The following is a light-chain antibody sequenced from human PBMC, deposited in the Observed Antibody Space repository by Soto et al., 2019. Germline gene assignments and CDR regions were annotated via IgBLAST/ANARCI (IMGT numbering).Light chain of an antibody. CDR2: DAS. Sequence: DILMTQSPASLSVSLGEGATISCRASQSVSDTLAWYQQKPGQAPRLLIYDASTRATGIPARFSGSGSGTDFTLTISSLQSEDVAVYYCQKYNNWPRTFGQGTLLEIK. V-gene: IGKV3D-15*01. J-gene: IGKJ5*01. CDR3: QKYNNWPRT. CDR1: QSVSDT.